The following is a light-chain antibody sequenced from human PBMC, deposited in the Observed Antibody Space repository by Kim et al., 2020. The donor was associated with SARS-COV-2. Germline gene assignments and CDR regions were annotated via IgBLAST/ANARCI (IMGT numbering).Light chain of an antibody. CDR3: SSYTSSYTFV. CDR2: DVT. J-gene: IGLJ1*01. CDR1: SSDVGGYNF. Sequence: GQSITISCTGTSSDVGGYNFVSWYQQQPGKAPKFLIYDVTERPSGVSNRFSGSKSGNTASLTISGLQPEDEADYYCSSYTSSYTFVFGTGTKVPS. V-gene: IGLV2-14*04.